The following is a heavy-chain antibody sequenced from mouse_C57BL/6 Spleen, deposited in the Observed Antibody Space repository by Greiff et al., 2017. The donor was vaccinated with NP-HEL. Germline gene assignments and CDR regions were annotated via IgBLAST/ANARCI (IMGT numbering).Heavy chain of an antibody. V-gene: IGHV1-55*01. Sequence: QVQLQQSGAELVKPGASVKMSCKASGYTFTSYWITWVKQRPGQGLEWIGDIYPGSGSTNYNEKFKSKATLTVDTSSSTAYMQLSSLTSEDSAVYYCARDSSVPYAMDYWGQGTSVTVSS. J-gene: IGHJ4*01. CDR1: GYTFTSYW. CDR2: IYPGSGST. CDR3: ARDSSVPYAMDY. D-gene: IGHD3-2*02.